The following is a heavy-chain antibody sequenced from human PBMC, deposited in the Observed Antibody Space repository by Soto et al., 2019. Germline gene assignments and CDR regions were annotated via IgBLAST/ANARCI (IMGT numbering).Heavy chain of an antibody. V-gene: IGHV4-59*08. J-gene: IGHJ3*02. CDR3: ERQYCTNGVCYRSACDI. D-gene: IGHD2-8*01. CDR1: GGSISTYY. Sequence: PSETLSLTCTVSGGSISTYYWRWIRQPPGKGLEWIGFVDYSGSTNYNPSLKSRVTISLDTSKKQFSLKLSSVTAADTAVYYCERQYCTNGVCYRSACDIWGQGTMVNVS. CDR2: VDYSGST.